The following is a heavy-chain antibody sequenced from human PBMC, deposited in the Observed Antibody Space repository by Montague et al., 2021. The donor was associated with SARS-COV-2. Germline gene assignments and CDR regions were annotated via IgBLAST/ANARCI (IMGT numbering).Heavy chain of an antibody. V-gene: IGHV4-39*02. CDR1: GGSISSSNYY. J-gene: IGHJ3*02. CDR3: ARRGRTLLPVATTFGGFDI. Sequence: SETLSLTCTVYGGSISSSNYYWDWIRQPQGKGLEWIGSIYDSGSTYYNPSLKSRVTISVDTSKNHFSLKLSSVTAADTAVYYCARRGRTLLPVATTFGGFDIWGQGTMVTVSS. CDR2: IYDSGST. D-gene: IGHD3-10*02.